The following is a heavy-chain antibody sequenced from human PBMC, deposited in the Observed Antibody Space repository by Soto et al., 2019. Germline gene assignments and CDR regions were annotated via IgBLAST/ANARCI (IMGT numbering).Heavy chain of an antibody. V-gene: IGHV1-69*01. D-gene: IGHD3-3*01. CDR3: ARDRPSLTYYDFWSGYYTGIYFDY. J-gene: IGHJ4*02. CDR2: IIPIFGTA. CDR1: GGTFSSYA. Sequence: QVQLVQSGAEVKKPGSSVKVSCKASGGTFSSYAISWVRQAPGQGLEWMGGIIPIFGTANYAQKFQGRVTITADESTSTAYMELSSLRSEDTAVYYCARDRPSLTYYDFWSGYYTGIYFDYWGQGTLVTVSS.